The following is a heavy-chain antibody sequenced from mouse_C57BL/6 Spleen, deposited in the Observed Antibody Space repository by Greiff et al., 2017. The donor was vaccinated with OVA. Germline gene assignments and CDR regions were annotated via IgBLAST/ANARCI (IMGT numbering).Heavy chain of an antibody. CDR3: ARDRGGNYEAY. Sequence: EVQLQQSGPGLVKPSQSLSLTCSVTGYSITSGYYWNWIRQFPGNKLEWMGYISYDGSNNYNPSLKNRISITRDTSTNQFFLKLNSVTTEDTATYYCARDRGGNYEAYWGQGTLVTVSA. D-gene: IGHD2-1*01. CDR2: ISYDGSN. V-gene: IGHV3-6*01. CDR1: GYSITSGYY. J-gene: IGHJ3*01.